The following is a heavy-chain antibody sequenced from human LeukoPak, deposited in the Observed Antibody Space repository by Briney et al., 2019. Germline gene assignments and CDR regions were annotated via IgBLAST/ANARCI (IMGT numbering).Heavy chain of an antibody. CDR1: GFTFSSYA. J-gene: IGHJ4*02. CDR3: AREERDFWSGSQYYFDY. V-gene: IGHV3-23*01. CDR2: ISGSGGST. Sequence: PGGSLRLSCAASGFTFSSYAMSWVRQAPGKGLEWVSAISGSGGSTYYADSVKGRFTISRDNSKNTLYLQMNSLRAEDTAVYYCAREERDFWSGSQYYFDYWGQGTLVTVSS. D-gene: IGHD3-3*01.